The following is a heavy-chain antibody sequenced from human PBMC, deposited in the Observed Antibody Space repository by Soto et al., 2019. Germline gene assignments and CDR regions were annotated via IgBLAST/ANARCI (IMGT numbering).Heavy chain of an antibody. J-gene: IGHJ5*01. D-gene: IGHD1-1*01. Sequence: QVQLVQSGPELKKPGASVKVSCKTSGYSFHNSGISWVRQAPGQGLEWMGWISVLNGYAHYGQKFQGRVIMTADTFTSTAYMDLRGLRSDDTAMYYCSKNGTTWFASWGQGTPVTVSS. V-gene: IGHV1-18*01. CDR2: ISVLNGYA. CDR3: SKNGTTWFAS. CDR1: GYSFHNSG.